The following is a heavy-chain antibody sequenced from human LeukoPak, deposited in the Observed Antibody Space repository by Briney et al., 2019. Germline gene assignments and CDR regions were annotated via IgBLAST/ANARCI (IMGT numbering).Heavy chain of an antibody. J-gene: IGHJ3*02. Sequence: ASVKVSCKVSGYTLTGLSIHWVRQSPAKGLEWMGGFEPEDGETIFAQKFQGRVTMTEDTSTDTAYMELSSLRSEDTAVYYCATGGWFGETGSSDIWGQGTMVTVSS. D-gene: IGHD3-10*01. CDR3: ATGGWFGETGSSDI. CDR2: FEPEDGET. V-gene: IGHV1-24*01. CDR1: GYTLTGLS.